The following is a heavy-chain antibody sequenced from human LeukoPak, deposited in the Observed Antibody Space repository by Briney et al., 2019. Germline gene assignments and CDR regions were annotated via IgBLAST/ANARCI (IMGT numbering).Heavy chain of an antibody. CDR1: GFTFSSYA. D-gene: IGHD5-18*01. V-gene: IGHV3-30*04. Sequence: GRSLRLSCAASGFTFSSYAMHWVRQAPGTGLEWVAVISYDGSNKYYADSVKGRFTISRDNSKNTLYLQMNSLRAEDTAVYYCARDLFMDTAMALDYWGQGTLVTVSS. CDR2: ISYDGSNK. J-gene: IGHJ4*02. CDR3: ARDLFMDTAMALDY.